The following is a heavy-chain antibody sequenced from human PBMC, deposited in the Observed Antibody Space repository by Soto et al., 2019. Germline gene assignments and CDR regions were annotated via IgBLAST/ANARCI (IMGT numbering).Heavy chain of an antibody. J-gene: IGHJ3*01. D-gene: IGHD1-26*01. Sequence: GESLKISCKGSGYSFTNYWIGWVRQMPGKGLEWMGIIYPGDSHAIYSPSFQGQVTMSADKSISTGYLQWSSLKASDTAMYYCARPYSGGPNDPFDVWGQGTMVTVSS. V-gene: IGHV5-51*01. CDR2: IYPGDSHA. CDR3: ARPYSGGPNDPFDV. CDR1: GYSFTNYW.